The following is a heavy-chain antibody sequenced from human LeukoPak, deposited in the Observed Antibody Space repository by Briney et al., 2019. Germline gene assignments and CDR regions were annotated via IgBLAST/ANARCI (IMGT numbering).Heavy chain of an antibody. V-gene: IGHV4-61*01. CDR3: ARVGGGQLWTGGYYFDY. CDR1: GGPITSSSYY. D-gene: IGHD3-16*01. J-gene: IGHJ4*02. CDR2: IYYSGST. Sequence: SETLSLTCTVSGGPITSSSYYWSWIRQPPGKGLEWIGYIYYSGSTNYNPSLKSRVTISVDTSKNQFSRKLSSVTSDGTAVYYCARVGGGQLWTGGYYFDYWGQGTLVTVSS.